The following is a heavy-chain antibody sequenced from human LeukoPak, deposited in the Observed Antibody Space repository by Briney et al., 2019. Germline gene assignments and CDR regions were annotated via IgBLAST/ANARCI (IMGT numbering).Heavy chain of an antibody. CDR3: ARIVVDPAKTDY. Sequence: SETLSLTCTVSGGSISTSNFYWGWIRQPPGKGLEWIGNIFYRGSTYYSPSLKSRVTISLDTSRNQFSLKLNSVTAADTAVYYCARIVVDPAKTDYWGQGTLVTVSS. V-gene: IGHV4-39*07. CDR2: IFYRGST. J-gene: IGHJ4*02. CDR1: GGSISTSNFY. D-gene: IGHD2-15*01.